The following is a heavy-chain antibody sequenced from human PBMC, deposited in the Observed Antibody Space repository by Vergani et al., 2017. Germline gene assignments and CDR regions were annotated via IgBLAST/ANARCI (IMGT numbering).Heavy chain of an antibody. CDR2: IYSGGST. CDR1: GFTVSSNY. CDR3: ARETGPGDYYYGMDV. Sequence: EVQLVESGGGLVQPGGSLRLSCAASGFTVSSNYMSWVRQAPGKGLEWVSVIYSGGSTYYADYLKGRFTISRDNAKNTLYLQMNSLRAEDTAVYYCARETGPGDYYYGMDVWGQGTTVTVSS. J-gene: IGHJ6*02. V-gene: IGHV3-66*02. D-gene: IGHD4-17*01.